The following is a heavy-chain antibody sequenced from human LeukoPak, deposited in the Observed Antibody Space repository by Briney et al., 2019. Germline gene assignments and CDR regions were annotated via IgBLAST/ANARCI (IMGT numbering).Heavy chain of an antibody. V-gene: IGHV4-39*01. J-gene: IGHJ6*02. D-gene: IGHD6-13*01. CDR2: LYYTGSA. Sequence: SETLSLTCTVSGGSISSSGHFWGWIRQSPGKGLEWIGSLYYTGSAYYNPSLKSRVTIFVDTSKNQFSLKLSSVTAADTAVYYCASTAAAVKRTAKYGMDVWGQGTTVTVSS. CDR1: GGSISSSGHF. CDR3: ASTAAAVKRTAKYGMDV.